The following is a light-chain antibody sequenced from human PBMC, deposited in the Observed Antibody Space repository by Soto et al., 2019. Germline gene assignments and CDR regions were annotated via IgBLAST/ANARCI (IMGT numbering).Light chain of an antibody. Sequence: IVLTQSPATLSLSPGERATLSCRASEIVAGYLAWYQQRPGLPPRLLSYGASSRATGIPDRFSGSGSGTDFTLTISRLEPEDFAVYYCQQYGSSRWTFGQGTKVDIK. CDR3: QQYGSSRWT. V-gene: IGKV3-20*01. CDR1: EIVAGY. J-gene: IGKJ1*01. CDR2: GAS.